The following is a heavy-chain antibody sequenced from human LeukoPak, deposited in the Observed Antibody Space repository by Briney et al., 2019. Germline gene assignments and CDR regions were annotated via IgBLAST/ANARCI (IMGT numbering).Heavy chain of an antibody. V-gene: IGHV3-48*01. CDR2: ITGDSGTI. CDR1: VFAFSSYA. J-gene: IGHJ4*02. Sequence: GGSLRLSCAACVFAFSSYAMNWLRQAPGKGLEWVSFITGDSGTIYYVDSMKGRFTTSRDNAKNSLYLQIDNLRAEDTAVYYCARDRMGGSFDYWGQGTPVTVSS. D-gene: IGHD2-15*01. CDR3: ARDRMGGSFDY.